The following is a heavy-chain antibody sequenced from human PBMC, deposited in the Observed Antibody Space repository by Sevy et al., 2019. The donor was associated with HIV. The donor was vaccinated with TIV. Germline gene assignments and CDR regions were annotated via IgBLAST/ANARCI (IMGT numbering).Heavy chain of an antibody. V-gene: IGHV3-49*03. J-gene: IGHJ4*02. D-gene: IGHD5-12*01. CDR2: ITRNSYEAYGGTT. Sequence: GGSLRLSCTTSGFTFEDYALSWFRQAPGKGLEWVAFITRNSYEAYGGTTDYAASVKGRFIISRDDSKSIAYLQMNSLKTEDTAVYYCTRGLATADTPEYYFDYSGQGTLVTVSS. CDR1: GFTFEDYA. CDR3: TRGLATADTPEYYFDY.